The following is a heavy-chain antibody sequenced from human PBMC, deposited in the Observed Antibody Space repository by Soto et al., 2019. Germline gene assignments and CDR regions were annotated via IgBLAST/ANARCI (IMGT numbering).Heavy chain of an antibody. Sequence: SVKVSCKASGFTFTSSAFQWVRQARGQRLEWIGWIAVGSGYTNYAQRFQDRVTLTRDMSTATTYMELSRTTSEDTAIYYCAADAAAWQQMVPSDYWGQGTLVTVSS. V-gene: IGHV1-58*01. J-gene: IGHJ4*02. CDR2: IAVGSGYT. D-gene: IGHD2-8*01. CDR3: AADAAAWQQMVPSDY. CDR1: GFTFTSSA.